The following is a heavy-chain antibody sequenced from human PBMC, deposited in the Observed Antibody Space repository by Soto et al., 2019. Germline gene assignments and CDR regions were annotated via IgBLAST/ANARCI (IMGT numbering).Heavy chain of an antibody. V-gene: IGHV4-4*07. CDR3: ARDIGIAAAGIYYYYGMDV. D-gene: IGHD6-13*01. J-gene: IGHJ6*02. CDR2: IYTSGST. Sequence: SETLSLTCTVSGGSISSYYWSWIRQPAGKGLEWIGRIYTSGSTNYNPPLKSRVTMSVDTSKNQFSLKLSSVTAADTAVYYCARDIGIAAAGIYYYYGMDVWGQGTTVTVSS. CDR1: GGSISSYY.